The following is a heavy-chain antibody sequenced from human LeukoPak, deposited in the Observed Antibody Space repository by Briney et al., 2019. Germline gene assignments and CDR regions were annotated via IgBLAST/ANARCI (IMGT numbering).Heavy chain of an antibody. CDR2: IYYSGST. CDR1: GGSISSYY. CDR3: ARVRTPAYYYGSGSPRGAFDY. V-gene: IGHV4-59*12. Sequence: SETLSLTCTVSGGSISSYYWSWIRQPPGKGLEWIGYIYYSGSTNYNPSLKSRVTISVDTSKNQFSLKLSSVTAADTAVYYCARVRTPAYYYGSGSPRGAFDYWGQGTLVTVSS. J-gene: IGHJ4*02. D-gene: IGHD3-10*01.